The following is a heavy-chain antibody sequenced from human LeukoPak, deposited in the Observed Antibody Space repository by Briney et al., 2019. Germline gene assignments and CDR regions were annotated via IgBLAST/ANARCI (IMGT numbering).Heavy chain of an antibody. Sequence: GGSLRLSCAASGFTFSTYIMNWVRQAPGRGLEWVSSISTSSDYIYYADSVKGRFTISRDNAKNSLYLQMDSLRAEDTAVYYCAGLWFGDRPPFDHWGQGTLVTVSS. D-gene: IGHD3-10*01. CDR3: AGLWFGDRPPFDH. CDR2: ISTSSDYI. CDR1: GFTFSTYI. V-gene: IGHV3-21*01. J-gene: IGHJ4*02.